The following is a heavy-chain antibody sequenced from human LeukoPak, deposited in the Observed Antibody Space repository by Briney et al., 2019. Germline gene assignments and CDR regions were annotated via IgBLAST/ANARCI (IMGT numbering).Heavy chain of an antibody. CDR1: GGSISSYY. CDR3: ARGEWFFFDY. J-gene: IGHJ4*02. V-gene: IGHV4-59*08. D-gene: IGHD3-3*01. Sequence: SSETLSLTCTVSGGSISSYYWSWIRQPPGKGLEWIGYIYYSGSTNYNPSLKSRVTISVDTSKNQFSLKLSSVTAADTAVYYCARGEWFFFDYWGQGTLVTVSS. CDR2: IYYSGST.